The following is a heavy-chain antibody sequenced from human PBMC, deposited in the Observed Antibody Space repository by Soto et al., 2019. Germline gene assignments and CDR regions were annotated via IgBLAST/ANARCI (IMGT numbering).Heavy chain of an antibody. CDR1: GDSVSSNSAA. V-gene: IGHV6-1*01. Sequence: SPTLSLTCAISGDSVSSNSAAWNWIRQSPSRGLEWLGRTYYRSKWYNDYAVSVKSRITINPDTSKNQFSLQLNSVTPEDTAVYYCARGDYIWGSYRYRGYFDYWGQGTLVTVSS. CDR2: TYYRSKWYN. CDR3: ARGDYIWGSYRYRGYFDY. D-gene: IGHD3-16*02. J-gene: IGHJ4*02.